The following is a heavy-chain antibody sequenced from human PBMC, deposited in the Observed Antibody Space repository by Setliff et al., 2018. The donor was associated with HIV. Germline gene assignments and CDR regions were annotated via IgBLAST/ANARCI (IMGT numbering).Heavy chain of an antibody. J-gene: IGHJ6*02. V-gene: IGHV1-8*01. CDR3: ARGKGVGGVIITGGLDV. Sequence: GASVKVSCKPPGHTFTNYDIHWMRRAPGQGLEWMGWMNPNSGVSGYALKFHDRVTMTRDTSITTLYMELSSLTSEDTAVYYCARGKGVGGVIITGGLDVWGQGTTVTVYS. CDR2: MNPNSGVS. CDR1: GHTFTNYD. D-gene: IGHD3-10*01.